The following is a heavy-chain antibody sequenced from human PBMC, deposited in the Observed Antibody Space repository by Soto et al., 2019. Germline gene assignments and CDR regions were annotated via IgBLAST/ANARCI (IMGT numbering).Heavy chain of an antibody. CDR1: GGSISSYY. CDR2: IYTSGST. D-gene: IGHD2-8*01. Sequence: QVQLQESGPGLVKPLETLSLTCTVSGGSISSYYWSWIRQPAGKGLEWIGRIYTSGSTNYNPSLKSRVTMSVDTSKNQFSLKLSSVTAADTAVYYCARGPLCTNGVCYEIFDYWGQGTLVTVSS. CDR3: ARGPLCTNGVCYEIFDY. V-gene: IGHV4-4*07. J-gene: IGHJ4*02.